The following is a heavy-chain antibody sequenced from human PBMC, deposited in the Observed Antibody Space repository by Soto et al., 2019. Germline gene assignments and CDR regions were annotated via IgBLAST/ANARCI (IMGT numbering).Heavy chain of an antibody. CDR1: GGSISSGGYY. CDR3: PTNGDYYDSSGPKYFPH. D-gene: IGHD3-22*01. V-gene: IGHV4-31*03. CDR2: IYYTGST. J-gene: IGHJ1*01. Sequence: QVQLQETGPGLVKPSQTLSLTCTVSGGSISSGGYYWSWIRQHPGKGLECIGYIYYTGSTYYNPSLKSRVTISVDTSKNQFSLKLSSVTSADTAVYYCPTNGDYYDSSGPKYFPHWGQVTLVTVSS.